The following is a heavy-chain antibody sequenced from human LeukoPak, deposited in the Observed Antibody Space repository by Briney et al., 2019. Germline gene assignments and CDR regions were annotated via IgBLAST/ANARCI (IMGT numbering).Heavy chain of an antibody. CDR1: GFTFSSYG. V-gene: IGHV3-30*02. J-gene: IGHJ4*02. Sequence: GGSLRLSCAASGFTFSSYGMHWVRQAPGKGLEWVAFIRYDGSNKYYADSEKGRFTISRDNSKNTLYLQMNSLRAEDTAVYYCAIDCSGGSCYSGNFDYWGQGTLVTVSS. CDR3: AIDCSGGSCYSGNFDY. D-gene: IGHD2-15*01. CDR2: IRYDGSNK.